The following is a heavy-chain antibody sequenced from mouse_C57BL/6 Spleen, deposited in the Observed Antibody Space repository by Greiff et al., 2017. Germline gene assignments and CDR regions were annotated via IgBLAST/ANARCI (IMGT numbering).Heavy chain of an antibody. CDR2: INPSTGGT. CDR3: AKGTYSNYWYFDV. V-gene: IGHV1-42*01. D-gene: IGHD2-5*01. Sequence: VQLQQSGPELVKPGASVKISCKASGYSFTGYYMNWVRQSPEKSLEWIGEINPSTGGTTYNQKFKAKATLTVDKSSSTAYMQLKSLTSEDSAVYYCAKGTYSNYWYFDVWGTGTTVTVSS. J-gene: IGHJ1*03. CDR1: GYSFTGYY.